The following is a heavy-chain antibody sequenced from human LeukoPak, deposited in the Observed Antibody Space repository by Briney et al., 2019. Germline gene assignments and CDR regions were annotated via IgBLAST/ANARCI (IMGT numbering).Heavy chain of an antibody. CDR1: GFTFSSYA. Sequence: GRSLRLSCAASGFTFSSYAMHWVRQAPGKGLEWVAVISYDGSNKYYADSVKGRFTISRVNSKNTLYLQMNSLRAEDTAVYYCARAGVEYSYGNWFDPWGQGTLVTVSS. CDR2: ISYDGSNK. V-gene: IGHV3-30-3*01. CDR3: ARAGVEYSYGNWFDP. J-gene: IGHJ5*02. D-gene: IGHD5-18*01.